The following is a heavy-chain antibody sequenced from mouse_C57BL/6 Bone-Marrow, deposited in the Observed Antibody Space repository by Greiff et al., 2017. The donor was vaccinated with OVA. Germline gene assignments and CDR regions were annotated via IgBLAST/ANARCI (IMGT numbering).Heavy chain of an antibody. CDR2: IYSGSGNT. Sequence: QVQLQQSGPELVKPGASVKISCKASGYSFTSYYIHWVKQRPGQGLEWIGWIYSGSGNTKYNEKFKGKATLTADTSSSTAYMQLSSLTSEDSAVYYCARRVPFYAMDYWGQGTSVTVSS. J-gene: IGHJ4*01. V-gene: IGHV1-66*01. CDR3: ARRVPFYAMDY. D-gene: IGHD2-14*01. CDR1: GYSFTSYY.